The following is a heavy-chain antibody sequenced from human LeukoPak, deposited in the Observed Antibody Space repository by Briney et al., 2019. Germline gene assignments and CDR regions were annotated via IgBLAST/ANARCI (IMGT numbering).Heavy chain of an antibody. Sequence: GASVKVSCKASSYTFTSYGISWVRQAPGQGLEWMGWISGYNGNTNYAQKLQGRVTMTTDTSTSTAYMELRSLRSDDTAVYYCARSLDYYGSGSWAGPHAFDIWGQGTMVTVSS. CDR1: SYTFTSYG. CDR2: ISGYNGNT. V-gene: IGHV1-18*01. J-gene: IGHJ3*02. CDR3: ARSLDYYGSGSWAGPHAFDI. D-gene: IGHD3-10*01.